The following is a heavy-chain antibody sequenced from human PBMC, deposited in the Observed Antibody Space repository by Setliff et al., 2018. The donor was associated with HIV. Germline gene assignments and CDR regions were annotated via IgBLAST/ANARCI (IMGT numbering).Heavy chain of an antibody. CDR2: INHDRTT. V-gene: IGHV4-34*01. J-gene: IGHJ6*03. CDR3: ARGSRQLTIFGVVFKTNYYFMDV. Sequence: PSETLSLTCAVYGGSFSGYCWSWIRQPPGKGLEWIGEINHDRTTNYNPSLTSRVTISVDTSKNQFSLTLNSVSAADTAVYYCARGSRQLTIFGVVFKTNYYFMDVWGKGTAVTVTS. CDR1: GGSFSGYC. D-gene: IGHD3-3*01.